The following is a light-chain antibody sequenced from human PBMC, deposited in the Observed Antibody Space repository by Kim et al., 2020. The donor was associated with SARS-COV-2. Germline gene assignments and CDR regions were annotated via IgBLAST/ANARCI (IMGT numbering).Light chain of an antibody. Sequence: GQRVTISCTGSSSNIGAGYDVHWFQQVPGEAPKLLIYGNNNRPSGVPDRFSGSKSGTSASLAIAGLQAEDEADYYCQSYHTSLTYVFGTGTQLTVL. CDR2: GNN. J-gene: IGLJ1*01. CDR1: SSNIGAGYD. V-gene: IGLV1-40*01. CDR3: QSYHTSLTYV.